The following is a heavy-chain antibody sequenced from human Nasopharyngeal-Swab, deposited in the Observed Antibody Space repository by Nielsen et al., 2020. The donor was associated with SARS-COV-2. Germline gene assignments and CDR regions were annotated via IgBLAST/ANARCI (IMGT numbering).Heavy chain of an antibody. CDR3: ARVYSRSFEY. Sequence: ASVKVSCKASGYTFTDYYMHWVRQAPGQGLEWMGRINPNSGDTNYAQKFQGRVTMTRDTSISTAYMELSRLRSDDTAVYYCARVYSRSFEYWGQGTPVTVSA. V-gene: IGHV1-2*06. D-gene: IGHD6-6*01. CDR1: GYTFTDYY. CDR2: INPNSGDT. J-gene: IGHJ4*02.